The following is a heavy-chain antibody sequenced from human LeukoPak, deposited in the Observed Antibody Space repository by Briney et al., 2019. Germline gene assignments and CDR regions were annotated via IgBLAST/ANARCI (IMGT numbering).Heavy chain of an antibody. CDR2: IYSGGST. J-gene: IGHJ6*02. CDR1: GFTVSSNY. V-gene: IGHV3-66*01. Sequence: GSLRLSCAASGFTVSSNYMSWVRQAPGKGLEWVSVIYSGGSTYYADSVKGRFTISRDNSKNTLYLQMNSLRAEDTAVYYCARDRIYSSSWSDVYYYYYYGMDVWGQGTTVTVSS. D-gene: IGHD6-13*01. CDR3: ARDRIYSSSWSDVYYYYYYGMDV.